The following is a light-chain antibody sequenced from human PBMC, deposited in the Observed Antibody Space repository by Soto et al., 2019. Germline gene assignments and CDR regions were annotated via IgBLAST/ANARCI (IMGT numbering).Light chain of an antibody. CDR3: QHYGSAPRRT. CDR1: QNITSPL. J-gene: IGKJ1*01. V-gene: IGKV3-20*01. CDR2: GTS. Sequence: EIVLTQSPGTLSLSPGDRATLSCRVNQNITSPLLAWYQHKPGEAPRLLVFGTSSRATGIPDRFSGSRSGTDFTLTIQSLEPEAFDLYYCQHYGSAPRRTFGQGTKMEMK.